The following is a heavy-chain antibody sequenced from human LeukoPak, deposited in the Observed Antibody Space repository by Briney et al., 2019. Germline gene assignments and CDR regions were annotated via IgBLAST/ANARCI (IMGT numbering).Heavy chain of an antibody. CDR2: IGGGGGIT. CDR3: AKLSGSYFEH. V-gene: IGHV3-23*01. J-gene: IGHJ4*02. CDR1: GLTFNNYA. Sequence: GGSLRPSCAASGLTFNNYALSWVRQAPGKGLEWVSMIGGGGGITWYADSVKGRLTISRDNSKNTVYLQMISLRAEDTAVYYCAKLSGSYFEHWGQGTLVTVSS. D-gene: IGHD1-26*01.